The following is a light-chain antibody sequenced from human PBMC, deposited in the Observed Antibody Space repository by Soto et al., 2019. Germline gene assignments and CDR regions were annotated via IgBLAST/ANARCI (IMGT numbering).Light chain of an antibody. CDR2: EVT. CDR1: SSDVGGHNY. J-gene: IGLJ1*01. V-gene: IGLV2-14*01. CDR3: SSYSSSGTLFV. Sequence: QSALTQPASVSGSPGQSITVSCTGTSSDVGGHNYVSWFQPHPGQAPKLLIYEVTTRPSGVSTRFSGSKSGNTASLTISGLQAEDEADYHCSSYSSSGTLFVFGTGTKVTVL.